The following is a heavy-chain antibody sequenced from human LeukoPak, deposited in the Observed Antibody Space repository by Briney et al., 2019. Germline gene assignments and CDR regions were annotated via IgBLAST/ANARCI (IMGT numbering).Heavy chain of an antibody. CDR1: GYTFTSYG. D-gene: IGHD1-26*01. V-gene: IGHV1-18*01. CDR2: ISAYNGNT. J-gene: IGHJ4*02. Sequence: ASVKVSFKASGYTFTSYGISWVRQAPGQGLEWMGWISAYNGNTNYAQKLQGRVTMTTDTSTSTAYMELRSLRSDDTAVYYCAADDPEVGADYWGQGTLVTVSS. CDR3: AADDPEVGADY.